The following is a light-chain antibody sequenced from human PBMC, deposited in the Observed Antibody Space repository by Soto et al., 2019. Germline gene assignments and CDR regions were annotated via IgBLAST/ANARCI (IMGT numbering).Light chain of an antibody. CDR3: SSHTLSRALQV. V-gene: IGLV1-51*01. J-gene: IGLJ1*01. Sequence: QAVVTQPPSVSAAPGQKVTISCSGSSSNIGGNSVSWYQQLPGTAPKLLIYDDNKRPSGIPDRFSGSKSGTSATLGITGFQTGDEADYYCSSHTLSRALQVFGTGTKLTVL. CDR1: SSNIGGNS. CDR2: DDN.